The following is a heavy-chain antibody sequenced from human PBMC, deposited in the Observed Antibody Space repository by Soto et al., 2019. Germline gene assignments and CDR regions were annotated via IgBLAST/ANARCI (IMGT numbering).Heavy chain of an antibody. J-gene: IGHJ5*02. V-gene: IGHV4-39*01. CDR1: GGSISSSSYY. Sequence: PSETLSLTCTVSGGSISSSSYYWGWIRQPPGKGVEWIGSIYYSGSTYYNPSLKSRVTISVDTSKNQFSLKLSSVTAADTAVYYCARHSQWLVTGRWFDPWGQGTLVTVSS. D-gene: IGHD6-19*01. CDR2: IYYSGST. CDR3: ARHSQWLVTGRWFDP.